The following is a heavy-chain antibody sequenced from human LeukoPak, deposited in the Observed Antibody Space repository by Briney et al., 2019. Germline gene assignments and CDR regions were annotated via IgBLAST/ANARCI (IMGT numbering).Heavy chain of an antibody. Sequence: VASVKVSCKASGYTFTGYYMHWVRQAPGQGLEWMGRINPNSGGTNYAQKFQGRVTMTRDTSISTAYMELSRLRSDDTAVYYCATVQSYCSSGSCYSDYDYWGQGTLVTVSS. J-gene: IGHJ4*02. CDR1: GYTFTGYY. CDR2: INPNSGGT. V-gene: IGHV1-2*06. D-gene: IGHD2-15*01. CDR3: ATVQSYCSSGSCYSDYDY.